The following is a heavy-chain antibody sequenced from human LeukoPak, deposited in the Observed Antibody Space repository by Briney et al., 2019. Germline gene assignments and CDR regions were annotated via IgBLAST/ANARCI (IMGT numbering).Heavy chain of an antibody. J-gene: IGHJ4*02. CDR2: IWYDGSNK. CDR1: GFTFSSYG. Sequence: PGGSLRLSCVASGFTFSSYGMHWVRQAPGKGLEWVAVIWYDGSNKYYADSVKGRFTISRDNSKNTLYLQMNSLRAEDTAVYYCARGSSSGWKFDYWGQGTLVTVSS. CDR3: ARGSSSGWKFDY. D-gene: IGHD6-19*01. V-gene: IGHV3-33*08.